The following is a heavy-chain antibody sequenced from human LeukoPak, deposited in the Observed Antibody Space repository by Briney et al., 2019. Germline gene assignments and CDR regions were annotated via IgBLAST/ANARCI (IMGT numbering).Heavy chain of an antibody. CDR1: GFTFSSYA. CDR2: ISYDGSNK. V-gene: IGHV3-30*14. Sequence: GGSLRLSCAASGFTFSSYAMHWVRQAPGKGLEWVAVISYDGSNKYYADSVRGRFTISRDNSKNTLYLLMNSLIPEDTAVYYCAREVVSSPSYFDSWGQGTLVTVSS. D-gene: IGHD2-15*01. CDR3: AREVVSSPSYFDS. J-gene: IGHJ4*02.